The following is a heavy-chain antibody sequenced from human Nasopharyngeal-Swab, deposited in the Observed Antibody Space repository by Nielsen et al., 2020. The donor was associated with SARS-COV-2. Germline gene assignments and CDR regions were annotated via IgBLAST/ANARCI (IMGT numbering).Heavy chain of an antibody. CDR1: GGTFSSYA. V-gene: IGHV1-69*13. Sequence: SVKVSCKASGGTFSSYAISWVRQAPGQGLEWMGGIIPIFGTANYAQKFQGRVTITADESTSTAYMELSSLRSEDTAVYYCARRIEYSSSLVEYGMDVWGQGTTVTVSS. CDR3: ARRIEYSSSLVEYGMDV. D-gene: IGHD6-6*01. CDR2: IIPIFGTA. J-gene: IGHJ6*02.